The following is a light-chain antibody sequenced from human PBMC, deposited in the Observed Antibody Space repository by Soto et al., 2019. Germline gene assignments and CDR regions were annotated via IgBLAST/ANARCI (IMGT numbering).Light chain of an antibody. CDR2: GAS. CDR3: QQYGSSPRT. Sequence: EIMMTQSPATLSVSPGERATLSCRASQSVSSSLAWYQQKPGQAPRLLIYGASTRATGIPARFSGSGSGTDFTLTISRLEPEDFAVYYCQQYGSSPRTFGQGTKVDIK. V-gene: IGKV3-20*01. CDR1: QSVSSS. J-gene: IGKJ1*01.